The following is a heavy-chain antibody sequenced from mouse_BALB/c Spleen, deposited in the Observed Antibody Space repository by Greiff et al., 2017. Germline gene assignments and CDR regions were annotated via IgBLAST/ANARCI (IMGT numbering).Heavy chain of an antibody. CDR1: GYTFTSYW. CDR3: ARSGYRYDVGNAMDY. CDR2: INPSTGYT. V-gene: IGHV1-7*01. Sequence: VQLQQSGAELAKPGASVKMSCKASGYTFTSYWMHWVKQRPGQGLEWIGYINPSTGYTEYNQKFKDKATLTADKSSSTAYMQLSSLTSEDSAVYYCARSGYRYDVGNAMDYWGQGTSVTVSS. D-gene: IGHD2-14*01. J-gene: IGHJ4*01.